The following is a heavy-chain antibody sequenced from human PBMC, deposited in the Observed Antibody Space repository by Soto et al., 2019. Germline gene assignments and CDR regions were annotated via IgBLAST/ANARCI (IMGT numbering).Heavy chain of an antibody. V-gene: IGHV4-59*08. Sequence: SETLSLTCTVSGGSISSYYWSWIRQPPGKGLEWIGYIYYSGSTNYNPSLKSRVTISVDTSKNQFSLKLSSVTAADTAVYYCARHRDSSGWYRTGYYYGMDVWGQGTTVTVSS. J-gene: IGHJ6*02. D-gene: IGHD6-19*01. CDR2: IYYSGST. CDR3: ARHRDSSGWYRTGYYYGMDV. CDR1: GGSISSYY.